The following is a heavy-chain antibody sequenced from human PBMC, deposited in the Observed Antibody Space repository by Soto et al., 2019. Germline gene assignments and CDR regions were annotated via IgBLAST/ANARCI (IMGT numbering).Heavy chain of an antibody. CDR3: KRDRSGSYDAFDI. D-gene: IGHD1-26*01. V-gene: IGHV1-69*13. CDR1: GGTFSSYV. J-gene: IGHJ3*02. CDR2: IIPIFGTA. Sequence: GASVKVSFKASGGTFSSYVISWVRQAPGQGREWMGGIIPIFGTANYPQKFQGRVTITEDESTSTAYMELSSLRSEDTAVYYCKRDRSGSYDAFDIWGQGTMVTVSS.